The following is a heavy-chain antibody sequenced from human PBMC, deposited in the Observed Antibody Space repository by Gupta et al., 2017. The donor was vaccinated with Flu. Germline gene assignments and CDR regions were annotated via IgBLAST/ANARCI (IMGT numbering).Heavy chain of an antibody. CDR2: VSGGGSNS. V-gene: IGHV3-23*01. J-gene: IGHJ3*02. CDR1: GFTFTNYA. D-gene: IGHD1-1*01. Sequence: EVQLLESGGGLAQPGGSLRLSCATSGFTFTNYAMRWARQAPGKGLEWVSTVSGGGSNSYYADSVKGRFTISGDSSKKTVSPQINSLRVEDTAVYYCSKGANWAIEIWGQGTMGTVSS. CDR3: SKGANWAIEI.